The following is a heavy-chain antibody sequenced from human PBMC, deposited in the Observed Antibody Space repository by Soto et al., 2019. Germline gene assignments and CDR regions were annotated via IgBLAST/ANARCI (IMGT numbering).Heavy chain of an antibody. J-gene: IGHJ4*02. CDR3: ARDDDGGDY. V-gene: IGHV3-33*01. CDR1: GFTFSSYG. Sequence: QVQLVESGGGVVQPGRSLRLSCAASGFTFSSYGMHWVRQAPGKGLEWVAVIWYDGSNKYYADSVKGRFTISRDNSKNTLYLHMNSLRAEDTAVYYCARDDDGGDYWGQGTLVTVSS. CDR2: IWYDGSNK.